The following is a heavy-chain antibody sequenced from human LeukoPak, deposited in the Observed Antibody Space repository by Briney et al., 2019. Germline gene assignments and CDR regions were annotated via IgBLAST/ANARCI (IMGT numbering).Heavy chain of an antibody. CDR1: GFTVSSNY. V-gene: IGHV3-53*01. CDR3: AREPGYSYGAFDY. CDR2: IYSDGTT. D-gene: IGHD5-18*01. J-gene: IGHJ4*02. Sequence: PGGSLRLSCAASGFTVSSNYMTWVRQAPGKGLEWVSVIYSDGTTYYADSVKGRFTISRDNSKNTLYLQKSSLRADDTAVYYCAREPGYSYGAFDYWGQGALVTVSS.